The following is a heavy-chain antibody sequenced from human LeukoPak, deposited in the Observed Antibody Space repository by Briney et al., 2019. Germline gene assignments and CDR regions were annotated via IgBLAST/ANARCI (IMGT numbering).Heavy chain of an antibody. CDR2: IYYSGST. J-gene: IGHJ5*02. CDR3: ARQMSGWFDP. V-gene: IGHV4-39*01. Sequence: SETLSLTRTVSGGSISSSSYFWGWIRQPPGKGLEWLGTIYYSGSTYCNPSLKSRLTISVDTSKNQFSLILSSVTAADTAVYYCARQMSGWFDPWGQGTLVTVSS. D-gene: IGHD3-10*01. CDR1: GGSISSSSYF.